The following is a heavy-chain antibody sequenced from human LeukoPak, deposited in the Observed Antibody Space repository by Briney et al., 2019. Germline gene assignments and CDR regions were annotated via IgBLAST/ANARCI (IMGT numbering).Heavy chain of an antibody. CDR3: AKFPSATYYYYYMDV. J-gene: IGHJ6*03. CDR2: ISGSGGST. CDR1: GFTFSSYG. V-gene: IGHV3-23*01. Sequence: GGSLRLSCAASGFTFSSYGMSWVRQAPGEGLEWVSAISGSGGSTYYADSVKGRFTISRDNSKNTLYLQMNSLRAEDTAVYYCAKFPSATYYYYYMDVWGKGTTVTISS.